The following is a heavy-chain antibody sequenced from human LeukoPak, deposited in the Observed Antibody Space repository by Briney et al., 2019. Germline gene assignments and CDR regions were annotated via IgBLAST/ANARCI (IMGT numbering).Heavy chain of an antibody. J-gene: IGHJ6*02. D-gene: IGHD2-8*01. CDR1: GFTFSESW. CDR3: ATYTNWVAGDV. CDR2: IKEDGSEK. Sequence: GSLRLSCAASGFTFSESWMNWVRQAPGQGLEWVAAIKEDGSEKDYVDSVKGRFTISRDNAKNSPYLQMNNLRADDTAVYYCATYTNWVAGDVWGQGTTVSVS. V-gene: IGHV3-7*01.